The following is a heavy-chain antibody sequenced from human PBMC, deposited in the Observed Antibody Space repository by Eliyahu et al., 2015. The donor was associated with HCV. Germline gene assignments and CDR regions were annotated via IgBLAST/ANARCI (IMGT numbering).Heavy chain of an antibody. CDR2: ISWNSGSI. V-gene: IGHV3-9*01. D-gene: IGHD4-23*01. CDR1: GFTFDDYA. CDR3: AKDRSTVVTADDAFDI. Sequence: EVQLVESGGGLVQPGRSLRLSCAASGFTFDDYAMHWVRQAPGKGLXWVSGISWNSGSIGYADSVKGRFTISRDNAKNSLYLQMNSLRAEDTALYYCAKDRSTVVTADDAFDIWGQGTMVTVSS. J-gene: IGHJ3*02.